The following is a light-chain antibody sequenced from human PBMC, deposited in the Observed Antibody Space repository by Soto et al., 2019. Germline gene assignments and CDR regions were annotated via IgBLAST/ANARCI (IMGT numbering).Light chain of an antibody. J-gene: IGKJ1*01. Sequence: EIVMTQSPATLSVSPGERATLSCRASQSVSSSLAWYQQKPGQSPRLLIYGASTRATGIPARFSGSGSGTEFTLTFISLQSEDFAVYYWQQYNNWPWTFGQGTKVEIK. CDR2: GAS. CDR3: QQYNNWPWT. V-gene: IGKV3-15*01. CDR1: QSVSSS.